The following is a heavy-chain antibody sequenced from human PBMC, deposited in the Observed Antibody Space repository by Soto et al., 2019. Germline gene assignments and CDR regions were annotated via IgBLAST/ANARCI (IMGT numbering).Heavy chain of an antibody. CDR2: IRSKANSYAT. CDR1: GFTFSGSA. Sequence: EVQLVESGGGLVQPGGSLKLSCAAPGFTFSGSALHWVRQASGKGLYWVARIRSKANSYATAYAASVKGRFTISRDDSKNTAYLQMNSLKTEDTAVYYCTRSYDSSGYYLPFTDYWGQGTLVTVSS. V-gene: IGHV3-73*02. J-gene: IGHJ4*02. D-gene: IGHD3-22*01. CDR3: TRSYDSSGYYLPFTDY.